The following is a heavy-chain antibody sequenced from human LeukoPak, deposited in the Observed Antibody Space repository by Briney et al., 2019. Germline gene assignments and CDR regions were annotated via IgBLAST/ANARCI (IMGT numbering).Heavy chain of an antibody. CDR3: ARVWVRGVTSIYYYGRDV. CDR2: INHSGST. J-gene: IGHJ6*02. Sequence: PSETLSLTCAVYGGSFSGYYWSWIRQPPGKGLEWIGEINHSGSTNYNPSLKSRVTISVDTSKNQFSLKLSSVTAADTAVYYCARVWVRGVTSIYYYGRDVWGQGTTVTVSS. CDR1: GGSFSGYY. D-gene: IGHD3-10*01. V-gene: IGHV4-34*01.